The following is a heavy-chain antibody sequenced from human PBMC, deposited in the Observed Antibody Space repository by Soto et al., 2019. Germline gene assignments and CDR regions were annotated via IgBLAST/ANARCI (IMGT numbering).Heavy chain of an antibody. Sequence: ETLPLTCTVSGGSISSYYWSWIRQPPGKGLEWIGYIYYSGSTNYNPSLKSRVTISVDTSKNQFSLKLSSVTAADTAVYYCAREKYNWNPTREPNWFDPWGQGTLVTVSS. D-gene: IGHD1-20*01. CDR1: GGSISSYY. CDR2: IYYSGST. CDR3: AREKYNWNPTREPNWFDP. V-gene: IGHV4-59*01. J-gene: IGHJ5*02.